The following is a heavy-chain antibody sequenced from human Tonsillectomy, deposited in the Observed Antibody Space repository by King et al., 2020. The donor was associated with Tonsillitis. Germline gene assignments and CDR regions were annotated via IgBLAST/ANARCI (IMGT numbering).Heavy chain of an antibody. CDR3: AREGSLYTSCYYDF. Sequence: VQLVESGGGVVQPGRSLRLSCAASGFTFSTYTMHWVRQAPGKGLEWVAVISYEGGNKYHADSVKGRFTISRDNSKNTLYLQMNSLRAEDTAVYYCAREGSLYTSCYYDFWGQGTLVTVSS. CDR2: ISYEGGNK. CDR1: GFTFSTYT. V-gene: IGHV3-30*04. J-gene: IGHJ4*02. D-gene: IGHD2-2*01.